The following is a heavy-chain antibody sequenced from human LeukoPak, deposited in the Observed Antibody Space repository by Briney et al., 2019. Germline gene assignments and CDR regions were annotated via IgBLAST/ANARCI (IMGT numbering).Heavy chain of an antibody. J-gene: IGHJ6*02. V-gene: IGHV1-18*01. D-gene: IGHD6-19*01. CDR2: ISAYNGNT. CDR1: GCTFTSYG. Sequence: ASVKVSCKASGCTFTSYGITWVRQAPGQGLEWMGWISAYNGNTNYAQKLQGRVTMTTDTSTSTAYMELRSLRSDDTAVYYCARYYSGWYNYYYGMDVWGQGTTVTVSS. CDR3: ARYYSGWYNYYYGMDV.